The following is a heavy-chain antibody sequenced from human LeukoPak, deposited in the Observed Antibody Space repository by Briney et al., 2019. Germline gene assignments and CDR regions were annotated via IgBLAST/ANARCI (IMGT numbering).Heavy chain of an antibody. CDR3: ARVYGSGFDP. D-gene: IGHD3-10*01. V-gene: IGHV4-39*01. CDR2: IYYSGST. CDR1: GGSISSSSYY. J-gene: IGHJ5*02. Sequence: PSETLSLTCTVSGGSISSSSYYWGWIRQPPGKGLEWIGSIYYSGSTYYNPSLKSRVTISVDTSKNQFSLKLSSVTAADTAVYYCARVYGSGFDPWGQGTLVTVSS.